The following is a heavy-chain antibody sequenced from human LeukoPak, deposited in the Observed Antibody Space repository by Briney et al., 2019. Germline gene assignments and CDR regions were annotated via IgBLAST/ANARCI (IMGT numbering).Heavy chain of an antibody. Sequence: GGSLRLSCAASGFSVGSDSMTWVRQAPGKGQEWVSVIHSDGKTFYADSVKGRFTISRDNSENTLYLQMNTLRVEDTAFYYCARDPQVNDFGDYADYWYFDLWGRGTLVTVSS. CDR1: GFSVGSDS. D-gene: IGHD4-17*01. V-gene: IGHV3-53*01. J-gene: IGHJ2*01. CDR3: ARDPQVNDFGDYADYWYFDL. CDR2: IHSDGKT.